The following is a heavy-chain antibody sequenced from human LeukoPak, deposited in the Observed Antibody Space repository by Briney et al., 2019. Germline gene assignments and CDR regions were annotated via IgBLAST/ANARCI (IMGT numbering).Heavy chain of an antibody. CDR1: GFTFSGYG. J-gene: IGHJ4*01. Sequence: PGGSLRLSCAASGFTFSGYGMHWVRQVPGKGLEWVANIKQDGSETTYADSVRGRFTIFRDNAKDSVYLQMNSLRAEDSATYYCVREGFYFFDFWGQGTLVTVSS. CDR2: IKQDGSET. V-gene: IGHV3-7*01. CDR3: VREGFYFFDF.